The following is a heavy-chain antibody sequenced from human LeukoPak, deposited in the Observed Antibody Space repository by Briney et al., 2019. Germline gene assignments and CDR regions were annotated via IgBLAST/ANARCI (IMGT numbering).Heavy chain of an antibody. CDR2: INHSGST. V-gene: IGHV4-34*01. J-gene: IGHJ4*02. CDR3: ARGHTRWGGSYFARSFGY. Sequence: PSETPSLTCAVYGGSFSGYYWSWIRQPPGKGLEWIGEINHSGSTNYNPSLKSRVTISVDTSKNQFSLKLSSVTAADTAVYYCARGHTRWGGSYFARSFGYWGQGTLVTVSS. D-gene: IGHD1-26*01. CDR1: GGSFSGYY.